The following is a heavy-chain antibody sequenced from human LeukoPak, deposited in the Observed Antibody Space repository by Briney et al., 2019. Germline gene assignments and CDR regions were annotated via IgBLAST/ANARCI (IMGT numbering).Heavy chain of an antibody. D-gene: IGHD3-16*01. V-gene: IGHV3-23*01. CDR3: AEGSNFWGVYFDY. CDR1: GFTFSSYA. Sequence: GGSLRLSCAASGFTFSSYATSWVRQAPGKGLEWVSAISGSGGSTYYADSVKGRFTISRDNSKNTLYLQMNSLRAEDTALYYCAEGSNFWGVYFDYWGQGTLVTVSS. CDR2: ISGSGGST. J-gene: IGHJ4*02.